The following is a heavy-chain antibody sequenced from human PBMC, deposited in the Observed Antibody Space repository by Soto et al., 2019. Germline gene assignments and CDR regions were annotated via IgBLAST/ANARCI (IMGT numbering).Heavy chain of an antibody. D-gene: IGHD5-18*01. V-gene: IGHV4-34*01. J-gene: IGHJ4*02. CDR2: INHREIT. CDR1: GGSFDGYY. CDR3: ARAGLARAGLQPIQLWLRAYYLEF. Sequence: QVHLQQWGAGLLKPSETLSLTCAAYGGSFDGYYWTWIRQPPGKGLEWIGEINHREITHCNPSLKSRVTISVDTSKNQFSLRLTSVTAADTAVYFCARAGLARAGLQPIQLWLRAYYLEFWGQGSLVTVSS.